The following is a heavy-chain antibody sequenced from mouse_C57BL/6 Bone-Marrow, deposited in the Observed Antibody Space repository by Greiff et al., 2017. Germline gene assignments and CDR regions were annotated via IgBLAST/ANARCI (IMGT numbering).Heavy chain of an antibody. D-gene: IGHD2-3*01. J-gene: IGHJ2*01. CDR1: GFNIKDDY. V-gene: IGHV14-4*01. CDR3: HYDGYSYYFDY. Sequence: VQLQHSGAELVRPGASVKLSCTASGFNIKDDYMHWVKQRPEQGLEWIGWIDPENGDTEYASKFQGKATITADTSSNTAYLQLSSLTSEDTAVYYCHYDGYSYYFDYWGQGTTLTVSS. CDR2: IDPENGDT.